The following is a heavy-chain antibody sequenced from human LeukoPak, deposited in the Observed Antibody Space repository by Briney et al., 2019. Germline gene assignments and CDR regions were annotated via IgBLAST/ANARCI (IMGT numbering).Heavy chain of an antibody. CDR1: GFIFDEYA. Sequence: GGSLRLSCAASGFIFDEYAMHWVRQVPGKGLEWVSGISYSSNTIGYVDSVKGRFTISRDNAKHSLYLQMNSLRAEDTAVYYCARDNPVAVAGDWGQGTLVTVSS. CDR2: ISYSSNTI. J-gene: IGHJ4*02. V-gene: IGHV3-9*01. D-gene: IGHD6-19*01. CDR3: ARDNPVAVAGD.